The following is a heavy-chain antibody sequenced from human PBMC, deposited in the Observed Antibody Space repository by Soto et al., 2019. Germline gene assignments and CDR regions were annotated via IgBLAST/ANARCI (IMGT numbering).Heavy chain of an antibody. J-gene: IGHJ4*02. Sequence: SETLSLTCTVSGGSISSGYYYWSGIRQPPGKGLEWIGYIYYSGSTYYNPSLKSRVTISVDTSKNQFSLKLSSVTAADTAVYYCARGLYDSSGYYFDYWGQGTLVTVSS. CDR3: ARGLYDSSGYYFDY. CDR1: GGSISSGYYY. D-gene: IGHD3-22*01. V-gene: IGHV4-30-4*01. CDR2: IYYSGST.